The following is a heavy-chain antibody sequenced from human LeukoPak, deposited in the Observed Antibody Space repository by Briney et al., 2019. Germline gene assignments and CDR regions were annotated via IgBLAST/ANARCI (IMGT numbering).Heavy chain of an antibody. CDR3: ATLVGRREDLWYGEMNFDC. D-gene: IGHD3-10*01. CDR2: IYHSGST. J-gene: IGHJ4*02. CDR1: GYSISSGYY. Sequence: PSETLSLTCTVSGYSISSGYYWGWIRQPPGKGLEWIGSIYHSGSTYYNPSLKSRVTISVDKSKNQFALKLSSVTAADPAVYYCATLVGRREDLWYGEMNFDCWGQGTLVTVSS. V-gene: IGHV4-38-2*02.